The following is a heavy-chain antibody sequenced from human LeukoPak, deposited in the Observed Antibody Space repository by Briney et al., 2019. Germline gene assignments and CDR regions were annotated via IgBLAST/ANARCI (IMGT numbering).Heavy chain of an antibody. CDR3: ARDCSSTSCAPTPDAFDI. J-gene: IGHJ3*02. D-gene: IGHD2-2*01. Sequence: SVKVSCKAAGGTFSSYTISWVRQAPGQGLEWMGRIIPILGIANYAQKFQGRVTITADKSTSTAYMELSSLRSEDTAVYYCARDCSSTSCAPTPDAFDIWGQGTMVTVSS. CDR1: GGTFSSYT. V-gene: IGHV1-69*04. CDR2: IIPILGIA.